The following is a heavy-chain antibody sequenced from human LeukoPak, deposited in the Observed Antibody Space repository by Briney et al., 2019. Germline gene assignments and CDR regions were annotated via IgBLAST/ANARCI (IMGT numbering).Heavy chain of an antibody. J-gene: IGHJ4*02. Sequence: GGSLRLSCAASGFTFSDYSMNWVRQAPGKGVEWISYIWIDSGNTNYADAVKGRFTISGDKAKNSLYLQMNSLRVEDTAVYYCARDYKYAFDNWGQGTLVTVSS. CDR2: IWIDSGNT. CDR1: GFTFSDYS. V-gene: IGHV3-48*01. D-gene: IGHD5-24*01. CDR3: ARDYKYAFDN.